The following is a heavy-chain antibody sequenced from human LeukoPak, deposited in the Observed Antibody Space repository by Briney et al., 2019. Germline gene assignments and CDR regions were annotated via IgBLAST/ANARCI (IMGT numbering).Heavy chain of an antibody. CDR3: ARGPGTPDY. Sequence: SETLSLTCTVSGGSISSYYWSWIRQPPGKGLEWIGYIYCSGSTNYNPSLKSRVTISVDTSKNQFSLKLSSVTAADTAVYYCARGPGTPDYWGQGTLVTVSS. V-gene: IGHV4-59*01. J-gene: IGHJ4*02. D-gene: IGHD3-10*01. CDR1: GGSISSYY. CDR2: IYCSGST.